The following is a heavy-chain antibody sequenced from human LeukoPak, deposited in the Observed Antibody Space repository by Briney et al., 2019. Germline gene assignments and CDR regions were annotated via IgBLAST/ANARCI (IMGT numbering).Heavy chain of an antibody. CDR2: IYYSGST. V-gene: IGHV4-31*03. CDR1: GGSISSGGYY. CDR3: ARGPGYYDSSGYTEYFQH. J-gene: IGHJ1*01. Sequence: SETLSLTCTVSGGSISSGGYYWSWIRQYPGKGLEWIGYIYYSGSTYYNPSLKSRVTISVDTSKNQFSLKLSSVTAADTAVYYCARGPGYYDSSGYTEYFQHWGQGTLVTVSS. D-gene: IGHD3-22*01.